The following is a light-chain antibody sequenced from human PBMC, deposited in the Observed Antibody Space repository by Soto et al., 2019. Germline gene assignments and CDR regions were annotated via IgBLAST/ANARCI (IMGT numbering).Light chain of an antibody. J-gene: IGKJ1*01. CDR3: HQYGGSPRT. CDR2: GAS. V-gene: IGKV3-20*01. Sequence: EIVLTPSPGTLSLSPGERATLSCRASQSVSSSYLAWYQQKPGQAPRLLIYGASSRATGIPDRFSGSGSGTDFTLTISRLEPEDFAVYYCHQYGGSPRTLGQGTKV. CDR1: QSVSSSY.